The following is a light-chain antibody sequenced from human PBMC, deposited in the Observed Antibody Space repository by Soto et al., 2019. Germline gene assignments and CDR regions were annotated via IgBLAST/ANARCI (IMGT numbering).Light chain of an antibody. V-gene: IGKV3-15*01. CDR1: QSVSSN. Sequence: EIVMTQSPATLPVSPGERATLSCRASQSVSSNLAWYQQKPGQAPRLLIYGASTRAPGIPARFSGSGSGTEFSLTISSLQSEDFAVYYCQQYNNWPPMAFGQGTKVEIK. J-gene: IGKJ1*01. CDR2: GAS. CDR3: QQYNNWPPMA.